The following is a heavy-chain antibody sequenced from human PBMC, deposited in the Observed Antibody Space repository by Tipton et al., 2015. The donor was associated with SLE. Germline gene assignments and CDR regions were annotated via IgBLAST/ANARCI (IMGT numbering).Heavy chain of an antibody. Sequence: GSLRLSCATSGFTFSSYEMIWVRQAPGKGLEWVSSITSAGAIYYADSVKDRFTISRDNGKNTLYLQMDSLRAEDTALYYCARGADDFWSGYGATFDDWGQGTLVTVSS. D-gene: IGHD3-3*01. CDR2: ITSAGAI. CDR1: GFTFSSYE. J-gene: IGHJ4*02. V-gene: IGHV3-48*03. CDR3: ARGADDFWSGYGATFDD.